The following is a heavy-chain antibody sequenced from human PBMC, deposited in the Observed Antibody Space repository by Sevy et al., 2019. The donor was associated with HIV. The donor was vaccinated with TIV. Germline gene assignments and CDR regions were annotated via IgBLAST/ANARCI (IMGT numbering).Heavy chain of an antibody. CDR2: IKQDASEK. J-gene: IGHJ4*02. D-gene: IGHD5-12*01. Sequence: GESLKISCTASGFTLRDHWMTWVRQAPGQGLQWVANIKQDASEKYYVDSVKGRFTISRDNAKKSLYLQMDSLRAEDTAVYYCVRDSWLRPSNSPYYFDFWGQGTLVTVSS. V-gene: IGHV3-7*03. CDR1: GFTLRDHW. CDR3: VRDSWLRPSNSPYYFDF.